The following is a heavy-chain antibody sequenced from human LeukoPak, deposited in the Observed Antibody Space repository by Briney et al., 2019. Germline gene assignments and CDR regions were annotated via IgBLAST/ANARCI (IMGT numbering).Heavy chain of an antibody. D-gene: IGHD3-10*01. Sequence: GGSLRLSCAASGFTFSSYWMSWVRQAPGKGLEWVANIKQDGSEKYYVDSVKGRFTISRDNAKNSLYLQMNSLRAEDTAVYYCARLYYGSGSYYNPAFDYWGQGTLVTVSS. CDR2: IKQDGSEK. CDR3: ARLYYGSGSYYNPAFDY. CDR1: GFTFSSYW. V-gene: IGHV3-7*01. J-gene: IGHJ4*02.